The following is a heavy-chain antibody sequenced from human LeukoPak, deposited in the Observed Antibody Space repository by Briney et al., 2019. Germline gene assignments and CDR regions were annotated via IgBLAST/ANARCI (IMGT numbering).Heavy chain of an antibody. Sequence: SETLSLTCTVSGGSISSYYWSWIRQPPGKGPEWIGYIYYSGSTNYNPSLKSRVTISVDTSKNQFSLKLSSVTAADTAVYYCARYALSYGAYGMDVWGQGTTVTVSS. V-gene: IGHV4-59*08. CDR2: IYYSGST. J-gene: IGHJ6*02. D-gene: IGHD4-17*01. CDR1: GGSISSYY. CDR3: ARYALSYGAYGMDV.